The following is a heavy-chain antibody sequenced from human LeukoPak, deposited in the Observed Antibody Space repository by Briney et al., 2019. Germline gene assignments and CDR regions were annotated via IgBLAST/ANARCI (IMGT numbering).Heavy chain of an antibody. D-gene: IGHD2-2*02. J-gene: IGHJ4*02. CDR1: GFTFSSYG. V-gene: IGHV3-33*01. CDR3: ASSRGYQLLYGEDFDY. CDR2: IWYDGSNK. Sequence: PGGSLRLSCAASGFTFSSYGMHWVRQAPGKGLEWVAVIWYDGSNKYYTDSVKGRFTISRDNSKNTLYLQMNSLRAEDTAVYYCASSRGYQLLYGEDFDYWGQGTLVTVSS.